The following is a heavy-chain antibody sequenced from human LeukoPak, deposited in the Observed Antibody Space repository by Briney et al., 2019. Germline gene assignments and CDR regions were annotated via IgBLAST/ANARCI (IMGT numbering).Heavy chain of an antibody. CDR1: GGSFNGYY. Sequence: PSETLSLTCAVYGGSFNGYYWSWIRQPPGNGLEWIGYIYYSGSTNYNPSLKSRVTISVDTSKNQFSLKLSSVTAADTAVYYCARKGSSWYQGYFDYWGQGTLVTVSS. V-gene: IGHV4-59*01. J-gene: IGHJ4*02. D-gene: IGHD6-13*01. CDR3: ARKGSSWYQGYFDY. CDR2: IYYSGST.